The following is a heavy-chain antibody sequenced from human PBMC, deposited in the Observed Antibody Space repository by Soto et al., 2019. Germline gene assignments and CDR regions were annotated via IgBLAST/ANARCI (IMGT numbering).Heavy chain of an antibody. CDR3: ARFPEYFHQSSIWFDP. V-gene: IGHV4-31*03. J-gene: IGHJ5*02. CDR1: DGSIRSGGFY. CDR2: IYYSGTT. D-gene: IGHD3-3*02. Sequence: PSETLSLTCNVSDGSIRSGGFYWSWIRHRPGKALEWIGHIYYSGTTSYSPSLKSRVSMSVDTSKNQFSLTLSSVTVADTAVYYCARFPEYFHQSSIWFDPWGQGTLVTVS.